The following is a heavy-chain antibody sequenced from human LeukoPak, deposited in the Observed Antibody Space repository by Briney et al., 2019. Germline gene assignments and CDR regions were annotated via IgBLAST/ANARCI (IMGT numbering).Heavy chain of an antibody. CDR2: INHSGST. CDR1: GGSFSGYY. Sequence: SETLSLTCAVYGGSFSGYYWSWIRQPPGKGLEWIGEINHSGSTNYNPSLKSRVTISVDTSKNQFSLKLSSVTAADTAVYYCARVTTPLYYYDSSGYRYWGQGTLVTVSS. J-gene: IGHJ4*02. V-gene: IGHV4-34*01. D-gene: IGHD3-22*01. CDR3: ARVTTPLYYYDSSGYRY.